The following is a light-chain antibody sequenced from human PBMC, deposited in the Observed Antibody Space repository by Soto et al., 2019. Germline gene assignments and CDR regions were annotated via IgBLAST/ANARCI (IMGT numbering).Light chain of an antibody. CDR1: QSVSSK. J-gene: IGKJ2*01. Sequence: EIVMTQSPATLSVSPGERATLXXXASQSVSSKLAWFQQKPGQAPSLLIYGVSTRAPGVPVRFSGSGSGTEFTLTVNSLQSEDFAVYYCQQYNNWPHTFGQGTKVDIK. V-gene: IGKV3-15*01. CDR3: QQYNNWPHT. CDR2: GVS.